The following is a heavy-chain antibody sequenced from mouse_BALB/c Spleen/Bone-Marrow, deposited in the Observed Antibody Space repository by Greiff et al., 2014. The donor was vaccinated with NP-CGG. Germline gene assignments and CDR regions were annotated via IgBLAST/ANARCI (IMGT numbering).Heavy chain of an antibody. D-gene: IGHD1-1*01. Sequence: VQLQQSGAELVKPGASVKLSCTASGFNIKDTYMHWVKQRPGQGLEWIGRIDPGNGNTKYDPKFQGKATITADTSSNTAYLQLSSRTSEYTAVYYCARYYYGRGYFDYWGQGTTLTVSS. CDR2: IDPGNGNT. CDR3: ARYYYGRGYFDY. CDR1: GFNIKDTY. J-gene: IGHJ2*01. V-gene: IGHV14-3*02.